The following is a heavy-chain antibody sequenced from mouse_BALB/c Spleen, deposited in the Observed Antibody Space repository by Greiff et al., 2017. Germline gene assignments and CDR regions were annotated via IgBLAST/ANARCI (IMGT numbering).Heavy chain of an antibody. J-gene: IGHJ3*01. CDR1: GFTFSSYA. Sequence: EVQGVESGGGLVKPGGSLKLSCAASGFTFSSYAMSWVRQTPEKRLEWVASISSGGSTYYPDSVKGRFTISRDNARNILYLQMSSLRSEDTAMYYCARFYDGPFAYWGQGTLVTVSA. CDR3: ARFYDGPFAY. CDR2: ISSGGST. D-gene: IGHD2-3*01. V-gene: IGHV5-6-5*01.